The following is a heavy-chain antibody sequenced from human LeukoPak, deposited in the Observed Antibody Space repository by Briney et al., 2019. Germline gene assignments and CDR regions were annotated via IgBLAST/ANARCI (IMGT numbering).Heavy chain of an antibody. CDR2: ISGSGGST. V-gene: IGHV3-23*01. D-gene: IGHD3-22*01. J-gene: IGHJ4*02. CDR1: GFTFSSYG. CDR3: ATRATYYYDSSGYGPSRDY. Sequence: GALRLSCTASGFTFSSYGMSWVRQAPGKGLEWVSAISGSGGSTYYADSVKGRFTISRDNSKNTLYLQMNSLRAEDTAVYYCATRATYYYDSSGYGPSRDYWGQGTPVTVSS.